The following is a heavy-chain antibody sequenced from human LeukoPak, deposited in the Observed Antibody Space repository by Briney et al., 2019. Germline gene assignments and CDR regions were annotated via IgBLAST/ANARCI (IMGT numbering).Heavy chain of an antibody. CDR1: GGSISSSSYY. J-gene: IGHJ4*02. CDR2: IYYSGST. D-gene: IGHD5-18*01. Sequence: SETLSLTCTVSGGSISSSSYYWGWIRQPPGKGLEWIGNIYYSGSTYYNPSLRSRVTISVDTSKNQFSLKLSSVTAADTAVYYCARVGQLWTNYFDYWGQGTLVTVSS. V-gene: IGHV4-39*07. CDR3: ARVGQLWTNYFDY.